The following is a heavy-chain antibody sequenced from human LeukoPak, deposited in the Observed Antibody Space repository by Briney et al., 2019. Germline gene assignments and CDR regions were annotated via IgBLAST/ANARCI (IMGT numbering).Heavy chain of an antibody. D-gene: IGHD3-3*01. CDR3: ARSYDFWSGYYGFDY. J-gene: IGHJ4*01. V-gene: IGHV3-66*02. CDR1: GFTVSSNY. Sequence: GGSLRLSCAASGFTVSSNYMSWVRQAPGKGLEWVSVIYSGGSTYYADSVKGRFTISRDNSKNTLYLQMSSLRAEDTAVYYCARSYDFWSGYYGFDYWGQGTLVTVSS. CDR2: IYSGGST.